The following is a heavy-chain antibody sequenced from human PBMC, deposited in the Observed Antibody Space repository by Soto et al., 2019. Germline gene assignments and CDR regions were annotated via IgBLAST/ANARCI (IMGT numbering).Heavy chain of an antibody. CDR1: GFTFSSYW. V-gene: IGHV3-74*01. CDR3: AREEVDTAMDYYYYGMDV. J-gene: IGHJ6*02. CDR2: INSDGSST. D-gene: IGHD5-18*01. Sequence: EVQLVESGGGLVQPGGSLRLSCAASGFTFSSYWMHWVRQAPGKGLVWVSRINSDGSSTSYADSVKGRFTISRDNAKNTLYLQMNSLRAEDTAVYYCAREEVDTAMDYYYYGMDVWGQGTTVTVSS.